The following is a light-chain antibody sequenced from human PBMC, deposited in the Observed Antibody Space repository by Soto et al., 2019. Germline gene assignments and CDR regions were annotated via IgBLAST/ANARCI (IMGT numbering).Light chain of an antibody. CDR2: GSS. J-gene: IGKJ1*01. CDR1: QSVGTW. V-gene: IGKV1-5*01. Sequence: DIQMTQSPSTLSVSVGGRVTITCRASQSVGTWVAWYQQKPGKAPKLLIYGSSNLETGVPSRFSGSGSGTEFTLTITTLQPEDFATYYCQLYNSNTRSFGPGTKVDI. CDR3: QLYNSNTRS.